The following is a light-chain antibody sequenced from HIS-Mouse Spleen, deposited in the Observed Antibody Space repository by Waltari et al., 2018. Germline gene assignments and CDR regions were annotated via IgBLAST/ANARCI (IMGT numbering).Light chain of an antibody. V-gene: IGKV1-9*01. CDR1: QGISSY. CDR2: AAS. CDR3: QQLNSYPIT. J-gene: IGKJ5*01. Sequence: DIQLTQSPSFLSASVGDRVTITCRASQGISSYLAWYQQIPGKAPKLLIYAASTLQSGVPSRFSGSGSGTEFTLTISSLQPEDFATYYCQQLNSYPITFGQGTRLEIK.